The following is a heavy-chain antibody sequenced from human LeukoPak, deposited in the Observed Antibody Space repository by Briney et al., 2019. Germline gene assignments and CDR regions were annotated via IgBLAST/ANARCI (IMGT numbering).Heavy chain of an antibody. CDR1: GYTFTSYG. CDR2: ISAYNGNT. J-gene: IGHJ6*03. D-gene: IGHD5-18*01. CDR3: ARGGYSHTLSGVYYYYMDV. V-gene: IGHV1-18*01. Sequence: GASVKVSCKASGYTFTSYGISWVRQAPGQGLEWMGWISAYNGNTNYAQKLQGRVTMTTDTSTSTAYMELRSLRSDDTAVYYCARGGYSHTLSGVYYYYMDVWGKGTTVTVSS.